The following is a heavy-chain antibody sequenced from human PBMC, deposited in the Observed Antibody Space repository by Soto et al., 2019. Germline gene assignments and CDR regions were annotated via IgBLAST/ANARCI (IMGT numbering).Heavy chain of an antibody. CDR2: VYYTGST. CDR1: EGYIRGPY. CDR3: ARSVAVPGAHIDY. Sequence: PSETKSHTYRVSEGYIRGPYWRWIRQSPGKGLEWLGYVYYTGSTNYSPSLRSRVSISVDTSKNEFSLRLSSVTAADTAVYFCARSVAVPGAHIDYWGQGTQVT. D-gene: IGHD6-19*01. J-gene: IGHJ4*02. V-gene: IGHV4-59*11.